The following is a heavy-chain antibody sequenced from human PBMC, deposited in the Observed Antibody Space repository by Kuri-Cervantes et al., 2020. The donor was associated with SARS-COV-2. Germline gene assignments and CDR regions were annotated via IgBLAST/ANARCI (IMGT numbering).Heavy chain of an antibody. V-gene: IGHV1-2*02. CDR3: ARTLPLYSSGWCAFDI. Sequence: ASVKVSCKASGYTFTGYYMHWVRQAPGQGLEWMGWINPNSGGTNYAQKFQGRVTMTRDTSISTAYMELSRLRSDDTAVYYCARTLPLYSSGWCAFDIWGQGTMVTVSS. CDR2: INPNSGGT. J-gene: IGHJ3*02. CDR1: GYTFTGYY. D-gene: IGHD6-19*01.